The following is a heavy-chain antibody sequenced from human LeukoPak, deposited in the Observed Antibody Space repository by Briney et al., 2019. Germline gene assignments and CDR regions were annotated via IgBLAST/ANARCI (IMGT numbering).Heavy chain of an antibody. Sequence: SETLSLTCTVSGGSISSSYYWGWIRQPPGKGLEWIGSIYYSGSTYYNPSLKSRVTISVDTSKNQFSLKLSSVTAADTAVYYCARDGTNRWFDPWGQGILVTVSS. CDR3: ARDGTNRWFDP. J-gene: IGHJ5*02. V-gene: IGHV4-39*02. D-gene: IGHD1-26*01. CDR2: IYYSGST. CDR1: GGSISSSYY.